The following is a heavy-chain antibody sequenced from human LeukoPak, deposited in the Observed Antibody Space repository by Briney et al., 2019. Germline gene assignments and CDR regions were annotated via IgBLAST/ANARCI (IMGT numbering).Heavy chain of an antibody. J-gene: IGHJ4*02. CDR3: ARDSTYATRFDY. CDR1: GFTFSSYS. V-gene: IGHV3-7*01. D-gene: IGHD2-15*01. Sequence: GGSLRLSCAASGFTFSSYSMNWVRQAPGKGLEWVANIKQDESEKYYVDSVKGRFTISRDNAKNSLYLQMNILRAEDTAVYYCARDSTYATRFDYWGQGTLVTVSS. CDR2: IKQDESEK.